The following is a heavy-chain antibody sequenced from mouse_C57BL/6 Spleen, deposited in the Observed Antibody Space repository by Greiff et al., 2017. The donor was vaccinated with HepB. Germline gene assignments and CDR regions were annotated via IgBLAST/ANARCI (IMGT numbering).Heavy chain of an antibody. D-gene: IGHD2-2*01. CDR2: IYPGDGDT. CDR3: ARSGVYYGYEGWFAY. J-gene: IGHJ3*01. V-gene: IGHV1-80*01. Sequence: VQLQQSGAELVKPGASVKISCKASGYAFSSYWMNWVKQRPGKGLEWIGQIYPGDGDTNYNGKFKGKATLTADKSSSTAYMQLSSLTSEDSAVYFCARSGVYYGYEGWFAYWGQGTLVTVSA. CDR1: GYAFSSYW.